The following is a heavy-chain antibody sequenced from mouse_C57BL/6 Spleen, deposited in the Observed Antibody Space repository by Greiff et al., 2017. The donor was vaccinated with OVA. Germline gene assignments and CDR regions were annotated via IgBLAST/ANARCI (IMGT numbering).Heavy chain of an antibody. J-gene: IGHJ1*03. CDR2: IWSGGST. CDR1: GFSLTSYG. V-gene: IGHV2-2*01. Sequence: QVQLQQSGPGLVQPSQSLSITCTVSGFSLTSYGVHWVRQSPGKGLEWLGVIWSGGSTDENAAFISRLSISKDNSKSQVFFKMISLQADDTAIYYCARHDGSSYRYFDVWGTGTTVTVSS. D-gene: IGHD1-1*01. CDR3: ARHDGSSYRYFDV.